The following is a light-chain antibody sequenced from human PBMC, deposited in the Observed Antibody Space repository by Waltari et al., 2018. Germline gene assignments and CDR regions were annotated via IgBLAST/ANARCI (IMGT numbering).Light chain of an antibody. CDR1: SLRSYY. Sequence: SSELTQDPAVSVAMGQTVRITCQGDSLRSYYASWYQQRPGQAPILVIYDKNNRPSGVPARLSGCSSHNTGSLTITGAQAEDEASYYCHSRDASGVAGSFGGGTKLTVL. CDR3: HSRDASGVAGS. V-gene: IGLV3-19*01. J-gene: IGLJ2*01. CDR2: DKN.